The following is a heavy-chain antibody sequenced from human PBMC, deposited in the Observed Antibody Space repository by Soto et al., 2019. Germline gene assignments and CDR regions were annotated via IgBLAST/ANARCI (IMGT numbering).Heavy chain of an antibody. CDR3: ARALTLSTRDYYYYGMDV. J-gene: IGHJ6*02. CDR1: GYTFTSYA. D-gene: IGHD1-26*01. Sequence: GASVKVSCKASGYTFTSYAMHWVRQAPGQRLEWMGWINAGNGNTKYSQKFQGRVTITRDTSASTAYMELSSLRSEDTAVYYCARALTLSTRDYYYYGMDVWGQGTTVTVSS. V-gene: IGHV1-3*01. CDR2: INAGNGNT.